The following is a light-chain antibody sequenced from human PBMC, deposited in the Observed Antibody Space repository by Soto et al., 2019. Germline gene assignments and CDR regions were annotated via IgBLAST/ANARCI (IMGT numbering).Light chain of an antibody. J-gene: IGLJ1*01. CDR1: SSNIGAGYD. V-gene: IGLV1-40*01. Sequence: QSVLTQPPSVSGAPGQRVTICCTGSSSNIGAGYDVHWYQRLPGTAPKVLIYNNNNRPSGVPDRFSGSKSGTSASLAITGLQAEDEADYYCQSDDSSLSGSYVFGTGTKLTVL. CDR3: QSDDSSLSGSYV. CDR2: NNN.